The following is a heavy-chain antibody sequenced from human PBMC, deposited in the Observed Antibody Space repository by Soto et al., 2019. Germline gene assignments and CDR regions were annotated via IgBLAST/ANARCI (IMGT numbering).Heavy chain of an antibody. J-gene: IGHJ5*02. CDR2: IIPILGIA. V-gene: IGHV1-69*04. Sequence: ASVKVSCKASGGTFSSYTISWVRQAPGQGLEWIGRIIPILGIANYAQKLQGRVTITADKSTSTAYMKLSSLRSEDTAVYYCAGDAPDYARSWFDPWRQGTLVTVSS. CDR3: AGDAPDYARSWFDP. D-gene: IGHD4-17*01. CDR1: GGTFSSYT.